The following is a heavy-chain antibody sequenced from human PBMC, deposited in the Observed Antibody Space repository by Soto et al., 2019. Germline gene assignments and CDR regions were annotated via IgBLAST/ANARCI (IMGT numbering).Heavy chain of an antibody. Sequence: EVQLVESGGGLVQPGGSLRLSCAASGFTFSSYWMHWVRQAPGNGLMWVSRINSDWISTNYADSVKGRFTISRDNAKNTLYVQMNSLRAEDTAVYYCARGGGYYDSSGYLNWGQGTLVTVSS. CDR2: INSDWIST. D-gene: IGHD3-22*01. V-gene: IGHV3-74*01. J-gene: IGHJ4*02. CDR3: ARGGGYYDSSGYLN. CDR1: GFTFSSYW.